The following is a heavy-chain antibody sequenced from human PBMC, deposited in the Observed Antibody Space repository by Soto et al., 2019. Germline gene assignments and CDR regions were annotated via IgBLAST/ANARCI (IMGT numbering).Heavy chain of an antibody. V-gene: IGHV4-31*03. J-gene: IGHJ4*02. Sequence: QVQLQEPGPGLVKPSQTLSLTCTVSGGSISSGGYYWSWIRQHPGKGLEWIGYIYYIGSTYYNPSXXSXXTLSLGTSKNQFSLKRSSVTAADTAVVYCARAPLTWGQGPRVTVSS. CDR3: ARAPLT. CDR2: IYYIGST. D-gene: IGHD3-9*01. CDR1: GGSISSGGYY.